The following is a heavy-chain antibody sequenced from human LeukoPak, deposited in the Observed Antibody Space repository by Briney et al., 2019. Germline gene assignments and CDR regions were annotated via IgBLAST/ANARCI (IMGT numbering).Heavy chain of an antibody. D-gene: IGHD3-22*01. CDR3: ASVYYYESSGPFDY. CDR1: GGSFGSTSYY. V-gene: IGHV4-39*01. J-gene: IGHJ4*02. Sequence: SETLSLTCTVSGGSFGSTSYYWGWIRQPPGKGLEWIGSIYYSGNTYYSPSLKSRVTISVDTSKNQFSLKVTSVTAADTALYYCASVYYYESSGPFDYWGQGTLVTVSS. CDR2: IYYSGNT.